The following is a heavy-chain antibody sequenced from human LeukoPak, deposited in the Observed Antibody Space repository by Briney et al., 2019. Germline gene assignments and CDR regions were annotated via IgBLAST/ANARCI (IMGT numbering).Heavy chain of an antibody. J-gene: IGHJ4*02. CDR1: GFTFDDYA. Sequence: GGTLSLSCAASGFTFDDYAWHWVRQAPGKGLEWVSGISWNRGSIGYADSVKGRFTISRDNAKNSLYMQMNSLRAEDTALYYCVRGFGSRGFDYWGQGTLVTVSS. CDR3: VRGFGSRGFDY. CDR2: ISWNRGSI. D-gene: IGHD3-10*01. V-gene: IGHV3-9*01.